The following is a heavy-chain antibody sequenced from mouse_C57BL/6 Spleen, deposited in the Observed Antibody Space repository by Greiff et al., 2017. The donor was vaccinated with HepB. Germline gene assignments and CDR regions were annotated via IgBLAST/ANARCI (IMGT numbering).Heavy chain of an antibody. J-gene: IGHJ3*01. CDR2: ISGGGGNT. D-gene: IGHD1-1*01. Sequence: EVKLVESGGGLVKPGGSLKLSCAASGFTFSSYTMSWVRQTPEKRLEWVATISGGGGNTYYPDSVKGRFTISRDNAKNTLYLQMSSLRSEDTALYYCARQGGSSFAYWGQGTLVTVSA. V-gene: IGHV5-9*01. CDR1: GFTFSSYT. CDR3: ARQGGSSFAY.